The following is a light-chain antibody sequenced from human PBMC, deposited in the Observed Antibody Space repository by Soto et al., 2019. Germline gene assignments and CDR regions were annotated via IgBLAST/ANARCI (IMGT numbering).Light chain of an antibody. CDR1: SNDVGSYNY. V-gene: IGLV2-8*01. CDR3: SSYAGSNNVV. J-gene: IGLJ2*01. Sequence: QSALTQPPSASGSPGRSVTISCTGTSNDVGSYNYVSWYQQHPGKAPKLMIYEVSKRPSGVPDRFSGSKSGNTASLTVSGLQAEDEADYYCSSYAGSNNVVFGGGTKLTVL. CDR2: EVS.